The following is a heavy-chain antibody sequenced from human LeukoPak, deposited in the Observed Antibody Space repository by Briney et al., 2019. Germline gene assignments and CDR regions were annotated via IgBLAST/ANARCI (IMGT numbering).Heavy chain of an antibody. V-gene: IGHV3-30*02. CDR1: GFPFSTYG. J-gene: IGHJ4*02. Sequence: GSLRLSCAASGFPFSTYGMHWVRQAPGRGLEWVAFIWYDGSNKYYADSVKGRFTISRDNSKNTLYLQMNSLRVEDTAVYYCGKDFSYYDSSGSGPAYWGQGTLVTVSS. CDR2: IWYDGSNK. D-gene: IGHD3-22*01. CDR3: GKDFSYYDSSGSGPAY.